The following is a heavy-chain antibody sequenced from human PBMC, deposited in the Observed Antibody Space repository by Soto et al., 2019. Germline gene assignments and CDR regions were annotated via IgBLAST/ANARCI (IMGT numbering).Heavy chain of an antibody. Sequence: AASVKVSCKASGYTFTSYGISWVRQAPGQGLEWMGWISAINGNANYAQKLQGRVTMTTDTSTSTAYMELSSLRSDDTAVYYCARGGGPPHYYDSSGHFDYWGQGTLVTVSS. CDR3: ARGGGPPHYYDSSGHFDY. D-gene: IGHD3-22*01. CDR2: ISAINGNA. V-gene: IGHV1-18*01. CDR1: GYTFTSYG. J-gene: IGHJ4*02.